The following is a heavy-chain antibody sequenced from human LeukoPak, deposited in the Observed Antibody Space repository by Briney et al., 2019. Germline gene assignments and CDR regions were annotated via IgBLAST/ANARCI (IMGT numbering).Heavy chain of an antibody. CDR2: ISGSGGST. CDR1: GFTFSSYA. CDR3: AKRGSSSSWPDAFDI. Sequence: GGSLRLSCAASGFTFSSYAMSWVRQAPGKGLEWVSAISGSGGSTYYADSVKGRFTIYRDNSKNTLYLQMNSLRAEDTAVYYCAKRGSSSSWPDAFDIWGQGTMVTVSS. J-gene: IGHJ3*02. V-gene: IGHV3-23*01. D-gene: IGHD6-13*01.